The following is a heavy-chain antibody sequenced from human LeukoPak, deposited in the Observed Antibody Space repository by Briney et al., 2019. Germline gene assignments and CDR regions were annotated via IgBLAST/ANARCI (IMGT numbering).Heavy chain of an antibody. CDR3: ARIVPYNYGYVDY. Sequence: SETLSLTCTVSGGSISSYYWSWIRQPPGKGLEWVGFISYSGSTNYNPSLRGRVTLSVDTSKNQLSLKLNSVTAADTAVYYCARIVPYNYGYVDYWGQGTLVTVSS. CDR2: ISYSGST. J-gene: IGHJ4*02. CDR1: GGSISSYY. V-gene: IGHV4-59*01. D-gene: IGHD5-18*01.